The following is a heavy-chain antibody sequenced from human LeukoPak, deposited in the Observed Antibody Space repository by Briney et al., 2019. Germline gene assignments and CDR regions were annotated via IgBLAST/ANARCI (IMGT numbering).Heavy chain of an antibody. CDR3: AGSSGWLFDY. V-gene: IGHV3-7*01. CDR1: GFTFSNYW. CDR2: IKEDGSQR. J-gene: IGHJ4*02. D-gene: IGHD6-19*01. Sequence: PGGSLRLSCAGTGFTFSNYWMNWVRQAPGKGPEWVANIKEDGSQRYYVDSVKGRFTISRDNGKNSVYLQMSSLGAEDTAVYYCAGSSGWLFDYWGQGTLVAVSS.